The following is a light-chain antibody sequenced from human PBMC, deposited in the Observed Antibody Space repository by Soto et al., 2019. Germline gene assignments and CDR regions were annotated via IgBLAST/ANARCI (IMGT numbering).Light chain of an antibody. V-gene: IGKV1-5*01. Sequence: DIPMTQSPSTLSASVGDRVTVTCRASQSINSGLAWYQQKPGKAPKLLIYDASSLQSGVPSRFPSSGFGTEFTPTICSLKPDDFATYYCQQYHRYSRTFGQGTKVEIK. J-gene: IGKJ1*01. CDR2: DAS. CDR3: QQYHRYSRT. CDR1: QSINSG.